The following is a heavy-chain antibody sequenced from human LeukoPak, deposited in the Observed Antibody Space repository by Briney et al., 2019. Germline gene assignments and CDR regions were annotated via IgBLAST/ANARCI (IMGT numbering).Heavy chain of an antibody. CDR1: GFTFSSHP. D-gene: IGHD3-10*01. Sequence: PGGSLRLSCAASGFTFSSHPVQWVRQAPGKGLEWVAVISYDGSNKYYADSVKGRFTISRDNSKNTLYLQMNTLRAEDTAVYYCAKEWLGELLYAVDCWGQGTLVTVSS. V-gene: IGHV3-30*04. CDR3: AKEWLGELLYAVDC. CDR2: ISYDGSNK. J-gene: IGHJ4*02.